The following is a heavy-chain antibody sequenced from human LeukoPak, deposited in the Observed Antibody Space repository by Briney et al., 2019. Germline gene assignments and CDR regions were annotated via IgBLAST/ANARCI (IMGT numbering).Heavy chain of an antibody. D-gene: IGHD1-26*01. CDR2: IYSAGRT. CDR1: GDSISSSTYY. J-gene: IGHJ3*02. V-gene: IGHV4-39*01. Sequence: PLETLSLTCSVSGDSISSSTYYWGWIRQPPGKGLEWIGSIYSAGRTYYNPSLKSRITISRDTSKNQFSLKSNSVTAADTAVYYCATVSGIDAFDIWGQGTMVTVSS. CDR3: ATVSGIDAFDI.